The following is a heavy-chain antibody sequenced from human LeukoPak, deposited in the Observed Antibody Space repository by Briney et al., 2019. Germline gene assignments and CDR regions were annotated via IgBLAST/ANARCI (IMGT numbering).Heavy chain of an antibody. V-gene: IGHV3-7*01. J-gene: IGHJ4*02. CDR1: GFTFSSYW. Sequence: GGSLRLSCAASGFTFSSYWMSWVRQAPGKGLEWVANIKQDGSEKYYVDSVKGRFTISRDNAKNSLYLQMNSLRAEDTAVYYCARGRVYSSSSLDYWGQGTLVTVSS. CDR2: IKQDGSEK. D-gene: IGHD6-6*01. CDR3: ARGRVYSSSSLDY.